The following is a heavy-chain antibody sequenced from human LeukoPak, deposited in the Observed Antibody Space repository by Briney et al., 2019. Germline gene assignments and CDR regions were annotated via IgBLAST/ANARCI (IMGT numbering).Heavy chain of an antibody. V-gene: IGHV1-18*01. CDR3: ARDRYYGSGSSDY. CDR1: GYTLTSYG. CDR2: ISAYNGNT. J-gene: IGHJ4*02. D-gene: IGHD3-10*01. Sequence: ASVKVSCKASGYTLTSYGISWVRQAPGQGLEWMGWISAYNGNTNYAQKFQGRVTMTRDTSTSTVYMELSSLRSEDTAVYYCARDRYYGSGSSDYWGQGTLVTVSS.